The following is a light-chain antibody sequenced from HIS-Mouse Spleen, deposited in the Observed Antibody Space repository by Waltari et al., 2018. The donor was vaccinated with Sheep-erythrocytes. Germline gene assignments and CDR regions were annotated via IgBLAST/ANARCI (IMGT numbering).Light chain of an antibody. CDR2: DVS. CDR3: CSYAGSYNHV. Sequence: QSALTQPRSVSGSPGQSVTISCTGTSSDVGGYNYVSWYQQHPGKAPKPRIYDVSKWPGGVHDPFSGFKSGNTASLTTSGLQAEDEADYYCCSYAGSYNHVFATETKVTVL. V-gene: IGLV2-11*01. CDR1: SSDVGGYNY. J-gene: IGLJ1*01.